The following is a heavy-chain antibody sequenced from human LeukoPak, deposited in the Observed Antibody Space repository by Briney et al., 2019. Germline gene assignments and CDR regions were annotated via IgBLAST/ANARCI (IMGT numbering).Heavy chain of an antibody. CDR3: ARVGELLGFGFDY. CDR1: GYTSTGYY. CDR2: INPNSGGT. J-gene: IGHJ4*02. Sequence: GASVKVSCKASGYTSTGYYMHWVRQAPGQGLGWMGWINPNSGGTNYAQKFQGRVTMTRDTSISTAYMELSRLRSDDTAVYYCARVGELLGFGFDYWGQGTLVTVSS. V-gene: IGHV1-2*02. D-gene: IGHD1-26*01.